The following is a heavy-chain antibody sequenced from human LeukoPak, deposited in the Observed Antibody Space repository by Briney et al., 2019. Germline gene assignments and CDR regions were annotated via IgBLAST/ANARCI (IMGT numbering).Heavy chain of an antibody. CDR3: ARGRMDYGDSFYFDY. Sequence: GGSLRLSCAASGFTVSSNYMSWVRQAPGKGLEWVSYSSGRSTTIHYADSVKGRFTISRDNAKNSLYLQMNGLRAEDTAVYYCARGRMDYGDSFYFDYWGQGTLVTVSS. D-gene: IGHD4-17*01. CDR1: GFTVSSNY. V-gene: IGHV3-48*01. CDR2: SSGRSTTI. J-gene: IGHJ4*02.